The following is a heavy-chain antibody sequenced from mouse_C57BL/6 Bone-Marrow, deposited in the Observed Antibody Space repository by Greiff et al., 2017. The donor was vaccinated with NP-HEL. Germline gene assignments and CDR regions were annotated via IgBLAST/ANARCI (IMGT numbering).Heavy chain of an antibody. D-gene: IGHD1-1*01. J-gene: IGHJ2*01. V-gene: IGHV5-15*01. Sequence: EVQLVESGGGLVQPGGSLKLSCAASGFTFSDYGMAWVRQAPRKGPAWVAFISNLAYSIYYADTVTGRFTISRENAKNTLYLEMSSLRSEDTAMYYCARQGSSYGYWGQGTTLTVSS. CDR3: ARQGSSYGY. CDR2: ISNLAYSI. CDR1: GFTFSDYG.